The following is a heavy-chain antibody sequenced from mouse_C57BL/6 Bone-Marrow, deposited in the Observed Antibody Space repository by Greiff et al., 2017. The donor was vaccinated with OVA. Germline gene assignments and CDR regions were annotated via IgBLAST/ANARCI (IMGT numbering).Heavy chain of an antibody. Sequence: EVKLMESGGGLVKPGGSLKLSCAASGFTFSDYGMHWVRQAPEKGLEWVAYISSGSSTIYYADTVKGRFTISRDNAKNTLFLQMTSLRSEDTAMYYCARGGLRLPLFDYWGQGTTLTVSS. V-gene: IGHV5-17*01. CDR2: ISSGSSTI. J-gene: IGHJ2*01. CDR1: GFTFSDYG. CDR3: ARGGLRLPLFDY. D-gene: IGHD3-2*02.